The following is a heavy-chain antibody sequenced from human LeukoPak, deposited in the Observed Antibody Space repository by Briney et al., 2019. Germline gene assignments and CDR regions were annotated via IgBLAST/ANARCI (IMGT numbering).Heavy chain of an antibody. Sequence: ASVKVSCKASGYTFTGYYMHWVRQAPRQGLEWMGRIDPNSGGTKYAQKFQGRVTMTRDTSISTAYMELSSLRSDDMAVYYCARDSRVSGDYWGQGTLVTVSS. J-gene: IGHJ4*02. CDR2: IDPNSGGT. CDR1: GYTFTGYY. V-gene: IGHV1-2*06. CDR3: ARDSRVSGDY. D-gene: IGHD2-8*01.